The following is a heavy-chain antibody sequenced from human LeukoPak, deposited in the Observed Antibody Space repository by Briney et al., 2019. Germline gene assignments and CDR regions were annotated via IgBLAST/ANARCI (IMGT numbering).Heavy chain of an antibody. Sequence: SETLSLTCTVSGGSISSSSYYWGWIRQPPGKGLEWIGSMFYSGSTYYNPSLKSLVTISGDTSRNQFSLKLTSVTAADTAVYYCARTVSTGVGGRGWFDPWGQGTLVTVSS. J-gene: IGHJ5*02. V-gene: IGHV4-39*01. CDR2: MFYSGST. CDR1: GGSISSSSYY. D-gene: IGHD5/OR15-5a*01. CDR3: ARTVSTGVGGRGWFDP.